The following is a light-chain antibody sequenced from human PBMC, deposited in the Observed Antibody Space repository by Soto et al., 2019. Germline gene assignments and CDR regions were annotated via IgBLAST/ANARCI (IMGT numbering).Light chain of an antibody. CDR3: AAWDDSLNGHWV. CDR2: SNN. V-gene: IGLV1-44*01. J-gene: IGLJ3*02. Sequence: QSVLTQPPSASGTPGQRVTISCSGSSSNIGSHTVNWYQQLPGTAPKLLIYSNNQRPSGVPDRFSGSKSGTSASLAISGLQSEDEAEYYCAAWDDSLNGHWVFGGGTKVT. CDR1: SSNIGSHT.